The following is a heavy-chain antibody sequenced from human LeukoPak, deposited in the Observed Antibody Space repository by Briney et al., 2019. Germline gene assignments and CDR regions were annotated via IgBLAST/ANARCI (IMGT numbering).Heavy chain of an antibody. Sequence: PGGSLRLSCAASGFTFSSYWMSWVRQAPGKGLEWVANIKQDGSEKYYVDSVKGRFTISRDNAKSSLYLQMNSLRAEDTAVYYCTTDPEQDFGVAPFDYWGQGTLVTVSS. CDR1: GFTFSSYW. CDR2: IKQDGSEK. CDR3: TTDPEQDFGVAPFDY. J-gene: IGHJ4*02. V-gene: IGHV3-7*01. D-gene: IGHD3-3*01.